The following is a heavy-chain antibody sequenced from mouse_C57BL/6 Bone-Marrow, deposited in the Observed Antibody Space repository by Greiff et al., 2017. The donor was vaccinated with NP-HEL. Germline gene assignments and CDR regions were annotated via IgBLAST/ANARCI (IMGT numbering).Heavy chain of an antibody. D-gene: IGHD1-1*01. CDR1: GYTFTNYW. CDR2: IYPGGGYT. J-gene: IGHJ2*01. V-gene: IGHV1-63*01. CDR3: ARKDYYGSSYAYYFDY. Sequence: LVESGAELVRPGTSVKMSCKASGYTFTNYWIGWAKQRPGHGLEWIGDIYPGGGYTNYNEKFKGKATLTADKSSSTAYMQFSSLTSEDSAIYYCARKDYYGSSYAYYFDYWGQGTTLTVSS.